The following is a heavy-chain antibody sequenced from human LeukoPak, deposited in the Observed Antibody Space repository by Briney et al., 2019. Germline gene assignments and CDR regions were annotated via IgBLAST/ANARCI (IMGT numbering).Heavy chain of an antibody. CDR1: GGSFSGHY. Sequence: PSETLSLTCAVYGGSFSGHYWTWIRQAPGKGLGWIGESTHTGSTNYNPSLKSRVTISVDTSKNQFSLKLTSVSAADTAVYHCARGRTGAAALDFWGPGTLVTVSS. CDR3: ARGRTGAAALDF. D-gene: IGHD2-2*01. J-gene: IGHJ4*02. V-gene: IGHV4-34*01. CDR2: STHTGST.